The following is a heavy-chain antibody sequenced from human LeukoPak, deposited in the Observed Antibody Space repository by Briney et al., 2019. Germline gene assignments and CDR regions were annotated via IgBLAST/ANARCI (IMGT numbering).Heavy chain of an antibody. J-gene: IGHJ4*02. CDR1: GYTFTSYY. V-gene: IGHV1-46*01. Sequence: ASVKVSCKASGYTFTSYYMHWVRQAPRQGLEWIGIINPSGGSTSYAQKFQGRVTMTRDTSTSTVYMELSSLRSEDTAVYYCARFKRVGSSGWPLDYWGQGTLVTVSS. D-gene: IGHD6-19*01. CDR2: INPSGGST. CDR3: ARFKRVGSSGWPLDY.